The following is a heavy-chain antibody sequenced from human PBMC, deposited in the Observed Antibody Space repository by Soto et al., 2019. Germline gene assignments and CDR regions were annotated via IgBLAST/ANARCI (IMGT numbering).Heavy chain of an antibody. D-gene: IGHD3-3*01. CDR3: ATRAADYDFWSGYYSYYYMDV. CDR2: IYYSGST. V-gene: IGHV4-61*01. J-gene: IGHJ6*03. Sequence: SETLSLTCTVSGGSVSSGSYYWSWIRQPPGKGLEWIGYIYYSGSTNYNPSLKSRVTISVDTSKNQFSLKLSSVTAADTAVYYCATRAADYDFWSGYYSYYYMDVWGKGTTVTVSS. CDR1: GGSVSSGSYY.